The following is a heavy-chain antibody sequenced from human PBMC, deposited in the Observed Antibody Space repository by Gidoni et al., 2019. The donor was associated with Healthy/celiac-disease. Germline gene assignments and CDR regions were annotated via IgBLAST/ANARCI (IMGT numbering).Heavy chain of an antibody. CDR1: GFTFSSYG. D-gene: IGHD3-22*01. Sequence: QVQLVDSGGGVVQPGRSLRLSCAASGFTFSSYGMHWVRQAPGKGLEWVAVISYDGSNKYYADSVKGRFTISRDNSKNTLYLQMNSLRAEDTAVYYCAKDRYDSSGYYWDYFDYWGQGTLVTVSS. V-gene: IGHV3-30*18. CDR2: ISYDGSNK. CDR3: AKDRYDSSGYYWDYFDY. J-gene: IGHJ4*02.